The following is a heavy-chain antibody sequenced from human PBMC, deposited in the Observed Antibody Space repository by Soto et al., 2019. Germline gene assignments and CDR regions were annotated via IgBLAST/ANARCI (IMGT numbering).Heavy chain of an antibody. CDR1: GGTISGYY. J-gene: IGHJ5*02. V-gene: IGHV4-4*07. CDR2: IYSSGNT. D-gene: IGHD6-25*01. CDR3: ARRLRNWFDP. Sequence: SETLSLTCSVSGGTISGYYWTWIRQPAGKGMEWIGRIYSSGNTKYNPSLQSRVTMSLDTSNNQFSLRLTSVTAADSAVYYCARRLRNWFDPWGQGTLVTVSS.